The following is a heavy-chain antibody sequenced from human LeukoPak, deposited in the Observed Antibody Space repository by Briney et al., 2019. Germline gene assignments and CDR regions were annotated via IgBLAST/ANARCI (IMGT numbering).Heavy chain of an antibody. V-gene: IGHV4-4*07. Sequence: PSETLSLTCTVSGGSISSYYWSWIRQPAGKGLEWIGRIYTSGSTNYNPSLKSRVTMSVDTSKNQFSLKLSSVTAADTAVYYCARRGNIVVVPAAMLAWFDPWGQGTLVTVCS. CDR2: IYTSGST. CDR1: GGSISSYY. D-gene: IGHD2-2*01. J-gene: IGHJ5*02. CDR3: ARRGNIVVVPAAMLAWFDP.